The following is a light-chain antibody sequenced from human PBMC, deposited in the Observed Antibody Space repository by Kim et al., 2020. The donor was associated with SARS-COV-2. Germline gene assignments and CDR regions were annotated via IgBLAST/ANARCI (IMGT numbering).Light chain of an antibody. CDR3: QHYYNWPRT. J-gene: IGKJ1*01. CDR2: DVS. V-gene: IGKV3-15*01. Sequence: VTPEERSTLSCRTSQNVRDTVAWYQQKPGQAPRLLIYDVSTRATGIPARFSGSGSGTDFSLTISSLESEDFAVYYCQHYYNWPRTFGQGTKVDIK. CDR1: QNVRDT.